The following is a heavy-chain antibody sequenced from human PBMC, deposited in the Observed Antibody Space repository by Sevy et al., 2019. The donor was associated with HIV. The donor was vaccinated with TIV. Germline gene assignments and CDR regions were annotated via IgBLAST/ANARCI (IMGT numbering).Heavy chain of an antibody. J-gene: IGHJ4*02. Sequence: GGSLRLSCAASGFTFSSYAMSWVRQAPGKGLEWVSAISGSGGSTYYADSVKGRFTISRDNSKNTLYLQMNSLRAEDTAVYYCAKDLDNWNLSSGGDYWGQGTLVTVSS. D-gene: IGHD1-7*01. CDR1: GFTFSSYA. CDR2: ISGSGGST. CDR3: AKDLDNWNLSSGGDY. V-gene: IGHV3-23*01.